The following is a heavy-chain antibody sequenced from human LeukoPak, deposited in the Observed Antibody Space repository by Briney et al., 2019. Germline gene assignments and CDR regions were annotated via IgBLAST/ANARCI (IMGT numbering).Heavy chain of an antibody. Sequence: ASVKVSCKASGGTFSSYAISWVRQAPGQGLEWMGIINPSGGSTSYAQKFQGRVTMTRDTSTSTVYMELSSLRSEDTAVYYCARDKDWKKDYWGQGTLVTVSS. J-gene: IGHJ4*02. CDR1: GGTFSSYA. D-gene: IGHD1-1*01. CDR2: INPSGGST. V-gene: IGHV1-46*01. CDR3: ARDKDWKKDY.